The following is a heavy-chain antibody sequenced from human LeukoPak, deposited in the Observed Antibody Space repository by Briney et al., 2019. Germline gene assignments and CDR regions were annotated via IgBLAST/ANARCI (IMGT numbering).Heavy chain of an antibody. CDR3: ARDSSSWSAGAFDI. CDR1: GFTVSSNY. V-gene: IGHV3-66*01. Sequence: GGSLRLSCAASGFTVSSNYMSWVRQAPGKGLEWVSVIYSGGSTYYADSVKGRFTIPRDNSKNTLYLQMNSLRAEDTAVYYCARDSSSWSAGAFDIWGQGTMVTVSS. J-gene: IGHJ3*02. CDR2: IYSGGST. D-gene: IGHD6-13*01.